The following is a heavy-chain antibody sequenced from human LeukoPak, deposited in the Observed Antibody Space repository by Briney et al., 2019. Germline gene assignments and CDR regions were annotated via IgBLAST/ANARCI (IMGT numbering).Heavy chain of an antibody. CDR1: GGSISGYY. J-gene: IGHJ6*02. V-gene: IGHV4-59*08. D-gene: IGHD2-21*01. CDR3: ARITFVVEGYGMDV. CDR2: IYSSGST. Sequence: SETLSLTCTVSGGSISGYYWNWIRQPPGKGLEWIGYIYSSGSTTYNPSLKSRVTISLDTSKNQFSLKLSSVTAADTAVYYCARITFVVEGYGMDVWGQGTTVTVSS.